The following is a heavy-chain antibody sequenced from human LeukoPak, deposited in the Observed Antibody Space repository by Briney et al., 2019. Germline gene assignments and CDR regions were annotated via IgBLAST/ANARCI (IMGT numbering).Heavy chain of an antibody. CDR2: INHSGST. V-gene: IGHV4-34*01. D-gene: IGHD2-15*01. CDR1: GGSFSGYY. Sequence: SETLSLTCAVYGGSFSGYYWSWIRQPPGKGLEWIGEINHSGSTNYNPSLKSRVTISVDTSKNQFSLKLSSVTAADTAVYYCARGPHCSGGSCRDYWGQGTLVTVSS. CDR3: ARGPHCSGGSCRDY. J-gene: IGHJ4*02.